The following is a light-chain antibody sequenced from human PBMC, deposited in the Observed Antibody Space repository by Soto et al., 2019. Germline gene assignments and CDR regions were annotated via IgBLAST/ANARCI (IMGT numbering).Light chain of an antibody. Sequence: EIVLTQSPATLSLSPGEGASLSCRASQNISTYLAWYQQRPGQVPRLLIYGVSKRAPAIPPRFSGSGSGTDFTLSVSGLETEEFATYYCQQRTNSPPWTVGQGTRVELK. CDR3: QQRTNSPPWT. V-gene: IGKV3-11*01. J-gene: IGKJ1*01. CDR1: QNISTY. CDR2: GVS.